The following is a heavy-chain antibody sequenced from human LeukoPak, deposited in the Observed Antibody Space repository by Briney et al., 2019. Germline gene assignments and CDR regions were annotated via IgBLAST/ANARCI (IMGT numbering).Heavy chain of an antibody. Sequence: GGSLRLSCAASGFTFSSYSMNWVRQAPGKGLEWVSSISSSSSYIYYADSVKGRFTISRDNAKNSLYLQMNSLRAEDTAVYYCARGGIPLYSNSWYRGAWFDPWGQGTLVTVSS. CDR1: GFTFSSYS. V-gene: IGHV3-21*01. CDR3: ARGGIPLYSNSWYRGAWFDP. CDR2: ISSSSSYI. J-gene: IGHJ5*02. D-gene: IGHD6-13*01.